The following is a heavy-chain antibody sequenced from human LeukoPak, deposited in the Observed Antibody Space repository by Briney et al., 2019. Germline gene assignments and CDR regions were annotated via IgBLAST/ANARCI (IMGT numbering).Heavy chain of an antibody. CDR1: GYTFTSYA. J-gene: IGHJ4*02. CDR2: INTGNGNT. D-gene: IGHD3-10*01. V-gene: IGHV1-3*04. Sequence: ASVKVSCKASGYTFTSYAMHWVREAPAQMLEWMGWINTGNGNTKYSQNFQGRVTITRDTSASTAYMDLSSLRSEDTAVYYCARDESYAVYWGQGTLVTVSS. CDR3: ARDESYAVY.